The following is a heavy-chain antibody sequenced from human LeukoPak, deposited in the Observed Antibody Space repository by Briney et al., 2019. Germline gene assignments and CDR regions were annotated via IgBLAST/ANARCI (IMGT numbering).Heavy chain of an antibody. D-gene: IGHD6-13*01. CDR2: ITSSSSHI. J-gene: IGHJ4*02. CDR3: AKDPFIAAPGFLFDY. CDR1: GFTFSSYT. Sequence: GGSLRLSCAASGFTFSSYTMDWVRQAPGKGLEWVSSITSSSSHIYSTDSVKGRFTISRDNAKNSLYLQMNSLRAEDTAVYYCAKDPFIAAPGFLFDYWGQGTLVTVSS. V-gene: IGHV3-21*01.